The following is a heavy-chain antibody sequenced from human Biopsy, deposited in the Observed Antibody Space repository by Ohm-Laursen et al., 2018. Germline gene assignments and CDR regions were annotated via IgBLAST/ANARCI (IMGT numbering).Heavy chain of an antibody. Sequence: SLRLSCAASGFTFNPYTMTWIRQAPGKGLEWVSSISSSGNFMYYTDSVKGRFTISRDNAKNSLYLQMNSLRAEDTALYYCARIFLVGVTPGYGMDVWGQGTTVTVSS. D-gene: IGHD1-26*01. CDR2: ISSSGNFM. J-gene: IGHJ6*02. CDR3: ARIFLVGVTPGYGMDV. V-gene: IGHV3-21*01. CDR1: GFTFNPYT.